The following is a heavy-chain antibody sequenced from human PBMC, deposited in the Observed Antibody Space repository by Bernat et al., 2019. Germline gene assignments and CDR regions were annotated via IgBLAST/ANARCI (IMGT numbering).Heavy chain of an antibody. V-gene: IGHV3-33*01. CDR1: GFTFSSYG. J-gene: IGHJ4*01. D-gene: IGHD2-15*01. CDR3: ARDSISHAADLDC. Sequence: QVQLVGSGGGVVQPGRSLRLSCAASGFTFSSYGMHWVRQAPGKGLEWVAVIWYDGSNKYYADSVKGRFTISRDNSKNTLHLQMHSLRAGDTAVYYCARDSISHAADLDCWGQGTLVTVSS. CDR2: IWYDGSNK.